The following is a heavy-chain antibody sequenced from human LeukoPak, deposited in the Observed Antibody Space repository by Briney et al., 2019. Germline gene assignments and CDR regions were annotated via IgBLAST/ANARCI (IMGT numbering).Heavy chain of an antibody. D-gene: IGHD4-17*01. CDR1: GYTFTGYY. Sequence: ASVKVSCKASGYTFTGYYMHWVRQAPGQGLEWMGWINPNSGGTNYAQKFQGRVTMTRDTSISTAYMELSRLRSDDTAVYYCARRAMHDYGDYASLAVVDDAFDIWGQGTMVTVSS. CDR3: ARRAMHDYGDYASLAVVDDAFDI. CDR2: INPNSGGT. V-gene: IGHV1-2*02. J-gene: IGHJ3*02.